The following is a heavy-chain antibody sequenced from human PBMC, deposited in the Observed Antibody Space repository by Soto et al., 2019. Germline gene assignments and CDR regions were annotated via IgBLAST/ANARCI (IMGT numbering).Heavy chain of an antibody. J-gene: IGHJ6*03. V-gene: IGHV4-34*01. CDR3: ARDRGTVTPGYYYYYMDV. D-gene: IGHD4-4*01. Sequence: PSETLSLTCAVYGRSFSGYYWSWIRQPPGKGLEWIGEINHSGSTNYNPSLKSRVTISVDTSKNQFSLKLSSVTAADTAVYYCARDRGTVTPGYYYYYMDVWGKGTTVTVSS. CDR1: GRSFSGYY. CDR2: INHSGST.